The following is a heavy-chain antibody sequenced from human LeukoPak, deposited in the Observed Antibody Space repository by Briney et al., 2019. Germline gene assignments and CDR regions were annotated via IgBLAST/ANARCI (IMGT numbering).Heavy chain of an antibody. CDR3: ARATGVATGLAFDI. J-gene: IGHJ3*02. D-gene: IGHD4-17*01. Sequence: SETLSLTCAVYGGSFSGYYWIWIRQTPGKGFEWIGEIDHTGGANYNPSLKSRVIMSLDTSKNHFSLNLISLTAADTAVYYCARATGVATGLAFDIWGQGTMVTVSS. CDR1: GGSFSGYY. V-gene: IGHV4-34*01. CDR2: IDHTGGA.